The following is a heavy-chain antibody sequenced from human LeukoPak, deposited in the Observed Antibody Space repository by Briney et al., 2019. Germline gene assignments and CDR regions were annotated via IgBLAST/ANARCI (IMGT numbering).Heavy chain of an antibody. CDR1: GGAISRGDYS. J-gene: IGHJ4*02. CDR3: ARDYYGSGSYWT. D-gene: IGHD3-10*01. CDR2: IYYSGST. Sequence: PSETLSLTCTVSGGAISRGDYSWSWIRQPPGKGLEWIGYIYYSGSTYYNPSLKSRVTISVDTSKKQISLKLNSVTAADTAVYYCARDYYGSGSYWTWGQGTLVTVSS. V-gene: IGHV4-30-4*01.